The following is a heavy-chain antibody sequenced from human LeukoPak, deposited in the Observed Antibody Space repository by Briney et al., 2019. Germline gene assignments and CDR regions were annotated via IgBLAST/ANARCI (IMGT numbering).Heavy chain of an antibody. CDR2: INHSGST. V-gene: IGHV4-34*01. CDR3: ARLRSGLPSDAFDI. Sequence: SEALSLTCAVYGGSLSGYYWSWIRQPPGKGLEWIGEINHSGSTNYNPSLKSRVTISVDTSKNQFSLKLSSVTAADTAVYYCARLRSGLPSDAFDIWGQGTMVTVSS. J-gene: IGHJ3*02. CDR1: GGSLSGYY.